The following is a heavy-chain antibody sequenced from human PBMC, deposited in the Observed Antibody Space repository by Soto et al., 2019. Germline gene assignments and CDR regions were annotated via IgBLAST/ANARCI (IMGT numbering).Heavy chain of an antibody. D-gene: IGHD3-3*01. CDR3: ARQYYDFWSGYRKTRNWFDP. Sequence: QVQLVQSGAEVKKPGASVKVSCKASGYTFTSYDINWVRQATGQGLEWMGWMNPNSGNTGYAQKFQGRVTMTRNTSISTAYMELSSLRSEDTAMYYCARQYYDFWSGYRKTRNWFDPWGQGTLVTVSS. CDR2: MNPNSGNT. CDR1: GYTFTSYD. V-gene: IGHV1-8*01. J-gene: IGHJ5*02.